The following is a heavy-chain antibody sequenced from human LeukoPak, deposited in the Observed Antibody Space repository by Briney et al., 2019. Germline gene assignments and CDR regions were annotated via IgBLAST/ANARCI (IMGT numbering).Heavy chain of an antibody. CDR3: ARAGSGSYYNGDFDY. V-gene: IGHV4-38-2*02. CDR2: IYTSGST. D-gene: IGHD3-10*01. Sequence: SETLSLTCTVSGYSISSIHCWGWIRQPPGKGLEWIGRIYTSGSTDYNPSLKSRVTISVDTSKNQFSLKLSSVTAADTAVYYCARAGSGSYYNGDFDYWGQGTLVTVSS. CDR1: GYSISSIHC. J-gene: IGHJ4*02.